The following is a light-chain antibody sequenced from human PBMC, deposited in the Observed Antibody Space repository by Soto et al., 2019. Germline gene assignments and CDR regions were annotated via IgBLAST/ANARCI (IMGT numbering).Light chain of an antibody. V-gene: IGKV3-20*01. CDR2: GAS. CDR1: QSVSSNY. J-gene: IGKJ1*01. CDR3: QQYGSLSWT. Sequence: DIVLTQSPGTLSLSPGQRATLSCRASQSVSSNYLAWYQQRPGQAPRLLIYGASTRATGIPDRFSGSGSGTDFTLTISRLEPEDFAVYYCQQYGSLSWTFXQGTKVDSK.